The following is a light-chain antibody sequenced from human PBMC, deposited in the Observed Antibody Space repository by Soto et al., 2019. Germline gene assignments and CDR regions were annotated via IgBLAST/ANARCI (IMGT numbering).Light chain of an antibody. V-gene: IGLV1-47*01. CDR2: RNN. CDR1: SSNIGSNY. Sequence: QSVLTQPPSASGTHGQRVSISCSESSSNIGSNYVYWYQQLPGTAPKLLIYRNNQRPSGVPDRFSGSKSGTSASLAISGLRSEDEADYYCAAWDDSLSVGVFGTGTKVTVL. CDR3: AAWDDSLSVGV. J-gene: IGLJ1*01.